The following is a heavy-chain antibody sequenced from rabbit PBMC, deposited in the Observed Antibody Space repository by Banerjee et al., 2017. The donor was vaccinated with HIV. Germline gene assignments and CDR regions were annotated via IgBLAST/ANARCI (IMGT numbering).Heavy chain of an antibody. CDR3: ARDLSTSGWSDFAL. CDR2: INTGSSGST. Sequence: QEQLVESGGGLVQPEGSLALTCTASGFSFSSSYWICWVRQAPGKGLEWIGCINTGSSGSTYYASWVNGRFSVSRSTSLNTVTLQMTSLTAADTATYFCARDLSTSGWSDFALWGPSTLV. V-gene: IGHV1S45*01. J-gene: IGHJ4*01. D-gene: IGHD4-1*01. CDR1: GFSFSSSYW.